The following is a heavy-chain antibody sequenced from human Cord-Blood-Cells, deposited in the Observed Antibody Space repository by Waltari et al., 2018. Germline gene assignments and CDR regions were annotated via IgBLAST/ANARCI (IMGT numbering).Heavy chain of an antibody. V-gene: IGHV1-18*01. CDR1: GYTFTSYG. CDR2: ISAYNGNT. CDR3: ARDTLVGYCSGGSCYSNFDY. J-gene: IGHJ4*02. D-gene: IGHD2-15*01. Sequence: QVQLVQSGAEVKKPGASVKVSCKASGYTFTSYGIRWVRQAPGPGLEWMGWISAYNGNTNYAQKLQGRVTMTTDTSTSTAYMELRSLRSDDTAVYYCARDTLVGYCSGGSCYSNFDYWGQGTLVTVSS.